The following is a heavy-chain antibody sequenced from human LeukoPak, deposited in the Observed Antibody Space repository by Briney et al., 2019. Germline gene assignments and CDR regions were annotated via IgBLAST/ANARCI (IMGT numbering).Heavy chain of an antibody. D-gene: IGHD2-2*01. V-gene: IGHV1-8*01. CDR2: MNPNSGNT. J-gene: IGHJ6*02. CDR3: ARAPSPASCAMDV. Sequence: ASVKVSCKAAGYTFRNFDVNWVRQATGQGLEWMGWMNPNSGNTGYAQEFQGRVTMTRNTSINTAYMEVSGLTSEDTAVYYCARAPSPASCAMDVWGQGTTVTVSS. CDR1: GYTFRNFD.